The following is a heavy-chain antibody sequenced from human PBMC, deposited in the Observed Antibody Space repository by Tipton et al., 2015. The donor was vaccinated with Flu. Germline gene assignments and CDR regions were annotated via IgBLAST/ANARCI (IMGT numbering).Heavy chain of an antibody. CDR3: ARDPYGDPTMGDTMDV. Sequence: TLSLTCTVSGGSISRGSYYYNWIRQPAGEGLEWIGRIYTNANTNYKASLKSRVTISVDTSKNQVSLKLSSVTAADTAVYYCARDPYGDPTMGDTMDVWGHCLTVSV. CDR2: IYTNANT. CDR1: GGSISRGSYY. V-gene: IGHV4-61*02. D-gene: IGHD4-17*01. J-gene: IGHJ6*02.